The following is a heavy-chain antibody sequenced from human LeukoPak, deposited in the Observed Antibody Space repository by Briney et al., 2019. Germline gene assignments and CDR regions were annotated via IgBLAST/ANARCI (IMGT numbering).Heavy chain of an antibody. Sequence: GGSLRLSCAASGFTFSSYAMHWVRQAPGKGLEWVAVISYDGSNKYYADSVKGRFTISRDNSKNTLYLQMNSLRVEDTAVYYCARDTLTVTTYYFDYWGQGTLVTVSS. CDR3: ARDTLTVTTYYFDY. J-gene: IGHJ4*02. CDR2: ISYDGSNK. CDR1: GFTFSSYA. V-gene: IGHV3-30-3*01. D-gene: IGHD4-11*01.